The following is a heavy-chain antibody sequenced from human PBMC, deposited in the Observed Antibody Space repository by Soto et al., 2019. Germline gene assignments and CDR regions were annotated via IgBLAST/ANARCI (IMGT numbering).Heavy chain of an antibody. J-gene: IGHJ5*02. CDR3: ARSRFRLDIVVVVAATTYNWFDP. CDR1: GGTFSSYA. D-gene: IGHD2-15*01. Sequence: QVQLVQSGAEVKKPGSSVKVSCKASGGTFSSYAISWVRQAPGQGLEWMGGIIPICGTANYAQKFQGRVTITADESTSTAYMELSSLRSEDTDVYYCARSRFRLDIVVVVAATTYNWFDPWGQGTLVTVSS. V-gene: IGHV1-69*01. CDR2: IIPICGTA.